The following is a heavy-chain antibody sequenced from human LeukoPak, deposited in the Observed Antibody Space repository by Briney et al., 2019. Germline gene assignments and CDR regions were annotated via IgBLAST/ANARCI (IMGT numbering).Heavy chain of an antibody. V-gene: IGHV1-8*01. CDR3: ARGPTYYDFWSGYFLDY. J-gene: IGHJ4*02. CDR2: MNPNSGNT. Sequence: ASVKVSCKASGYTFTSYDINWVRQATGQGLEWMGWMNPNSGNTGYAQKFQGRVTMTRNTSISTAYMELSSLRSEDTAVYYCARGPTYYDFWSGYFLDYWGQGTLVTVSS. D-gene: IGHD3-3*01. CDR1: GYTFTSYD.